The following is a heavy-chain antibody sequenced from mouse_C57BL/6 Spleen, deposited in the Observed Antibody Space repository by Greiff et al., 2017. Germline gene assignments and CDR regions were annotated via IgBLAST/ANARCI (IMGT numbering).Heavy chain of an antibody. CDR3: ARYDGYYDYAMDY. D-gene: IGHD2-3*01. V-gene: IGHV1-55*01. J-gene: IGHJ4*01. CDR1: GYTFTSYW. Sequence: VQLQQPGAELVKPGASVKMSCKASGYTFTSYWITWVKQRPGQGLEWIGDIYPGSGSTNYNEKFKSKATLTVDTSASAAYMQLSSRTSEDSAVYYCARYDGYYDYAMDYWGQGTSVTVAS. CDR2: IYPGSGST.